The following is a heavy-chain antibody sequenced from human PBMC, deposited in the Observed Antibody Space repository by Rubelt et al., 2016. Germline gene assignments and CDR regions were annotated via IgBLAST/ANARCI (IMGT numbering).Heavy chain of an antibody. CDR2: ISASGDTT. J-gene: IGHJ4*02. CDR1: GFTFNTYA. D-gene: IGHD3-10*01. V-gene: IGHV3-23*01. CDR3: AKTIWDSGSHHVPLDY. Sequence: EVQLLESGGALVQPGGSLRLSCAASGFTFNTYAMTWVRLASGKGLEWVSAISASGDTTFYADSAKGRFTSSRDNSKNRLYLQMISLRAEDTAAYYCAKTIWDSGSHHVPLDYWGQGTLVIVSS.